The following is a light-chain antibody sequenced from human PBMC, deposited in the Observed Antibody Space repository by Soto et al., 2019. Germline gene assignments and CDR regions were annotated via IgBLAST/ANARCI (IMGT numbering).Light chain of an antibody. J-gene: IGKJ4*01. Sequence: EIVLTQSPGTLSLSPGERATLSCRASQSVSSSYLAWYPQKPGQAPRLLIYGASSRATGIPDRFSGSGSGTDFTLTISRLEPEDFAVYYCQQYGNSPAFGGGTKVEIK. CDR3: QQYGNSPA. CDR1: QSVSSSY. V-gene: IGKV3-20*01. CDR2: GAS.